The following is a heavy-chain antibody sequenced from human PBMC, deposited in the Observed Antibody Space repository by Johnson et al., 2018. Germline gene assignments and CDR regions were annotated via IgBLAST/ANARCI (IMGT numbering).Heavy chain of an antibody. D-gene: IGHD2-2*01. J-gene: IGHJ3*02. CDR2: ISHDVTKT. Sequence: QVQLVQSGGGVVQPGRSLRLSCAASELTFSHYGMHWVRQAPGKGLEWVSFISHDVTKTSYVESVKGRFTISRDNAKNTLYLQMSSLRPEDTAFYFLARDHYVMSTNCYWDAFEMWGIGTMVTVSS. CDR1: ELTFSHYG. V-gene: IGHV3-30*03. CDR3: ARDHYVMSTNCYWDAFEM.